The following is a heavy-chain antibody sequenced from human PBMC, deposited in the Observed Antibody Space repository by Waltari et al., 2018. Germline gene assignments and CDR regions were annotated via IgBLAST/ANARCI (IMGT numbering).Heavy chain of an antibody. V-gene: IGHV3-13*01. CDR2: SGTYGNT. Sequence: EVQLVESGGGLVQPGGSLRLSCAASGFTFSTYDMHWVRQGKGKRLEWVSASGTYGNTFYIDCVKGRFTISRENAKSSLYLQMNSLRAEDTAMYYCAGVNWNDRTFAIWGQGTLVTVSS. D-gene: IGHD1-1*01. J-gene: IGHJ3*02. CDR1: GFTFSTYD. CDR3: AGVNWNDRTFAI.